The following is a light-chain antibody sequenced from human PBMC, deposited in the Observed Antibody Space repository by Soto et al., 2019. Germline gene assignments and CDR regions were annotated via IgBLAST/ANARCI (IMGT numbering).Light chain of an antibody. CDR1: QNIRTY. CDR2: SAS. V-gene: IGKV1-39*01. CDR3: QQYYSFPRP. J-gene: IGKJ1*01. Sequence: DLQRTQSPYSLSASIGDSVTITCRASQNIRTYLNWYQQKPGRAPKLLIHSASALPSGVPSRFSGSGSGTDFTLTISCLQSEDFATYYCQQYYSFPRPFGQGTK.